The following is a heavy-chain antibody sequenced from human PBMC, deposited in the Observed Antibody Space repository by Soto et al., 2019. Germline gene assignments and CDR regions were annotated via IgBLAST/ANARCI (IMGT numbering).Heavy chain of an antibody. D-gene: IGHD3-10*01. CDR1: GYTFTGYY. J-gene: IGHJ5*02. V-gene: IGHV1-2*04. CDR2: INPNSGGT. Sequence: ASVNVSCKASGYTFTGYYMHWVRQAPGQGLEWMGWINPNSGGTNYAQKFQGWVTMTRDTSISTAYMELSRLRSDDTAVYYCARDLTMVRGVIRPFPWFDPWGQGTLVTVSS. CDR3: ARDLTMVRGVIRPFPWFDP.